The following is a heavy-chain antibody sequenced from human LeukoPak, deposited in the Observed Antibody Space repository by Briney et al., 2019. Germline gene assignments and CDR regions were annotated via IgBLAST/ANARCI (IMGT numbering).Heavy chain of an antibody. CDR1: GFTFSSFS. CDR2: ITKVSSPI. J-gene: IGHJ4*02. CDR3: VRDPDALDY. Sequence: GGSLRLSCATSGFTFSSFSMNWVRQAPGKGLEWVAYITKVSSPIYYADSVKGRFTISRDNVENPLYLQMDSLRVEDTAVYYCVRDPDALDYWGQGTLVTVSS. V-gene: IGHV3-48*01. D-gene: IGHD2-2*01.